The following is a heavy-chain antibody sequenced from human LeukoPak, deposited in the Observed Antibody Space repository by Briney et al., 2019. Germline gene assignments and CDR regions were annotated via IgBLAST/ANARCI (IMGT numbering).Heavy chain of an antibody. Sequence: GGSLRLSCAASGFTFSSYDMHWVRQATGKGLEWVSAIGTAGDTYYADSVKGRFTISRDNSKNTLYLQMNSLRAEDTAVYYCAKSSPYSSSGLIDYWGQGTLVTVSS. CDR3: AKSSPYSSSGLIDY. V-gene: IGHV3-13*01. CDR2: IGTAGDT. J-gene: IGHJ4*02. CDR1: GFTFSSYD. D-gene: IGHD6-13*01.